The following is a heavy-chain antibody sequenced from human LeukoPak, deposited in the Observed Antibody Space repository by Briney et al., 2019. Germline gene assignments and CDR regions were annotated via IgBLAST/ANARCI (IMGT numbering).Heavy chain of an antibody. Sequence: RASVKVSCTASGGTFSSYAISWVRQAPGQGLEWMGGIIPIFGTANYAQKFQGRVTITADESTSTAYMELSSLRSEDTAVYYCARAGGPYYYDGSGYYPFDYWGQGTLVTVSS. D-gene: IGHD3-22*01. CDR2: IIPIFGTA. V-gene: IGHV1-69*13. CDR1: GGTFSSYA. J-gene: IGHJ4*02. CDR3: ARAGGPYYYDGSGYYPFDY.